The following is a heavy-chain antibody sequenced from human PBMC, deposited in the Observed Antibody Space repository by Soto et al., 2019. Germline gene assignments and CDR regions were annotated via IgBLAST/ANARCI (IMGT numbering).Heavy chain of an antibody. J-gene: IGHJ6*04. V-gene: IGHV3-66*01. CDR2: IQSGGPT. CDR1: GFTVSSKY. CDR3: ARDDVLCDGGRCYGVPLAV. Sequence: GGSLRLACSASGFTVSSKYMSWVRQAPGKGLEWVSLIQSGGPTYYADSVKGRFTISRDTSENTVHLQMDSLRAEDTAVYYCARDDVLCDGGRCYGVPLAVWGKGTTVTVSS. D-gene: IGHD2-15*01.